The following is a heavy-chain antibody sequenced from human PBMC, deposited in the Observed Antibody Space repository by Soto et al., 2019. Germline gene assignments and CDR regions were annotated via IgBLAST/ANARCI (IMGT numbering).Heavy chain of an antibody. CDR3: ARGRGHPNSFDP. J-gene: IGHJ5*02. CDR1: GCTFTSYD. Sequence: ASVKVSCKASGCTFTSYDINWVRQATGQGLEWMGWMNPNSGNTGYAQKFQGRVTMTRNTSISTAYMELSSLRSEDTAVYYCARGRGHPNSFDPWGQGTLVTVSS. CDR2: MNPNSGNT. D-gene: IGHD3-10*01. V-gene: IGHV1-8*01.